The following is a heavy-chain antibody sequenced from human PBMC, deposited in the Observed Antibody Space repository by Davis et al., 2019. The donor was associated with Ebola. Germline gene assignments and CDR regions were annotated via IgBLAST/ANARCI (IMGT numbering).Heavy chain of an antibody. V-gene: IGHV1-18*01. D-gene: IGHD3-10*01. CDR2: ISAYNGNT. J-gene: IGHJ3*02. CDR3: AVIEFVDI. Sequence: ASVNVSCKASGYTFTSYGTSWLRQPPGQGLEWLGWISAYNGNTNDAQKLKGRVTLTTDTSTNTAYMERSSLRSEDTAVYYCAVIEFVDIWGQGTMVTVSS. CDR1: GYTFTSYG.